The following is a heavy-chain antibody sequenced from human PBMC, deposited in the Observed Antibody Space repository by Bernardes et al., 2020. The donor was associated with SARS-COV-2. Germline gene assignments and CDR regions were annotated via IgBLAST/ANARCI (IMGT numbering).Heavy chain of an antibody. D-gene: IGHD2-2*01. CDR3: ARGSQDCSSTSCYLNYYYYYMDV. CDR1: GFTFRSYS. V-gene: IGHV3-48*04. Sequence: VGSLRLSCAASGFTFRSYSMNWVRQAPGKGLEWVSYISSSSTIYYADSLKGRFTISRDNAKNSLYLQMNSLRAEDTAVYYCARGSQDCSSTSCYLNYYYYYMDVWGKGTTVTVSS. J-gene: IGHJ6*03. CDR2: ISSSSTI.